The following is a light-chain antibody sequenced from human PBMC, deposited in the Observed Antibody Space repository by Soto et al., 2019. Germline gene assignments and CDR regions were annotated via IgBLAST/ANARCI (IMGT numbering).Light chain of an antibody. CDR2: DNN. J-gene: IGLJ1*01. Sequence: QSVLTQPPSVSAAPGQKVTISCSGSSSNIGKNSVSWYQQLPGKAPQLLIFDNNERPSGIPDRFSGSKSATSATLGITGLQTGDEADYYCQSFDSSLRAYVFGSGTKVTVL. CDR1: SSNIGKNS. CDR3: QSFDSSLRAYV. V-gene: IGLV1-51*01.